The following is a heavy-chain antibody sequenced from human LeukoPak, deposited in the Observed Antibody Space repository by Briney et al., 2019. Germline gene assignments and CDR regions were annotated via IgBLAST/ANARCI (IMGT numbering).Heavy chain of an antibody. D-gene: IGHD1-26*01. V-gene: IGHV1-69*05. J-gene: IGHJ4*02. CDR2: IIPIFGTA. CDR1: GGTFSSYA. CDR3: ASLSESVLHY. Sequence: SVKVSCKASGGTFSSYAISWVRQAPGQGLEWMGGIIPIFGTANYAQKLQGRVTMTTDTSTSTAYMELRSLRSDDTAVYCCASLSESVLHYWGQGTLVTVSS.